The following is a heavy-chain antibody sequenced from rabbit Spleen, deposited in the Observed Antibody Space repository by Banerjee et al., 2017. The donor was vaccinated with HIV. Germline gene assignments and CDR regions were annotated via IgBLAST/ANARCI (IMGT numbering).Heavy chain of an antibody. V-gene: IGHV1S45*01. D-gene: IGHD8-1*01. CDR2: IAGSSSGFT. CDR1: GFSFSDRDV. Sequence: QEQLEESGGGLVKPEGSLTLTCKASGFSFSDRDVMCWVRQAPGKGLEWISCIAGSSSGFTYSATWAKGRFTISKTSSTTVDLKMTSLTAADTATYFCARDSGTSFSSYGMDLWGPGTLVTVS. J-gene: IGHJ6*01. CDR3: ARDSGTSFSSYGMDL.